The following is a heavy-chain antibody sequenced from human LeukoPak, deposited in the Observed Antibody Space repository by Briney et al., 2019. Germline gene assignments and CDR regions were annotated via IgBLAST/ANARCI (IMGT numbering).Heavy chain of an antibody. Sequence: GGSLRLSCAASGFTFEDYGMHWVRHAPGKGLEWVSLITGSGVSTYYADSVKGRFTISRDNSKNSLYLQMNSLRAEDTAVYYCARVLRSHGDLFDYWGQGTLVTVSS. D-gene: IGHD4-17*01. CDR3: ARVLRSHGDLFDY. CDR2: ITGSGVST. J-gene: IGHJ4*02. CDR1: GFTFEDYG. V-gene: IGHV3-43*02.